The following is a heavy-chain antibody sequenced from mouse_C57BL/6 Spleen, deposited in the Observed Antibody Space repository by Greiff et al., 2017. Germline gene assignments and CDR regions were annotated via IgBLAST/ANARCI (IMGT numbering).Heavy chain of an antibody. CDR3: ARGGYYGSSSYAMDY. D-gene: IGHD1-1*01. CDR1: GYTFTSYW. J-gene: IGHJ4*01. CDR2: INPRNGGT. V-gene: IGHV1-53*01. Sequence: VQLQQPGTELVKPGASVKLSCKASGYTFTSYWMHWVKQRPGQGLEWIGNINPRNGGTNYNEKFKSKATLTVDKSSSTAYMQLSSLTSEDSAVYYCARGGYYGSSSYAMDYWGQGTSVTVSS.